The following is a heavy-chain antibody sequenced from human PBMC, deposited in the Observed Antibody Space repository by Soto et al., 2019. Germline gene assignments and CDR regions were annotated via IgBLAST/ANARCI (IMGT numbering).Heavy chain of an antibody. J-gene: IGHJ6*02. CDR3: VNTVTKRVAGMDV. Sequence: PSETLSLTCAVSGYSISSGYYWGWIRQPPGKGLEWIGSIYHSGSTYYNPSLKSRVTISVDTSKNQFSLKLSSATAADTAVYYCVNTVTKRVAGMDVWGQGTTVTVSS. V-gene: IGHV4-38-2*01. D-gene: IGHD4-4*01. CDR1: GYSISSGYY. CDR2: IYHSGST.